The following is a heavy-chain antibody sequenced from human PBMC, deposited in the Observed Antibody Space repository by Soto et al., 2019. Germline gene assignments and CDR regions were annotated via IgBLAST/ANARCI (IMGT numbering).Heavy chain of an antibody. V-gene: IGHV4-34*01. Sequence: SETLSLTCAVYGGSFSGYYWSWIRQPPGKGLEWFGEINHGGSTSYNPSLKSRVTISVDTSKNQFSQKLSSVTAADTAVYYCARRRAGGAYNFDYWGQGTPVTVSS. CDR2: INHGGST. CDR3: ARRRAGGAYNFDY. D-gene: IGHD3-10*01. CDR1: GGSFSGYY. J-gene: IGHJ4*02.